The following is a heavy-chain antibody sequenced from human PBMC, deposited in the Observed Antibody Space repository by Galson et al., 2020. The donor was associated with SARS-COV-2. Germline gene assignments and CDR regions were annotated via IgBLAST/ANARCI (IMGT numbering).Heavy chain of an antibody. Sequence: TGGSLRLSCAASGFTFSSYAMHWVRQAPGKGLEWVAVISYDGSNKYYADSVKGRFTISRDNSKNTLYLQMNSLRAEDTAVYYCARDGNVEDTAMVIGAFDYWGQGTLVTVSS. CDR3: ARDGNVEDTAMVIGAFDY. J-gene: IGHJ4*02. D-gene: IGHD5-18*01. CDR2: ISYDGSNK. V-gene: IGHV3-30-3*01. CDR1: GFTFSSYA.